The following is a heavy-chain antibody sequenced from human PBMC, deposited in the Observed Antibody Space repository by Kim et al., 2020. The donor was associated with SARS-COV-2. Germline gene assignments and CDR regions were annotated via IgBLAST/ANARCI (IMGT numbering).Heavy chain of an antibody. J-gene: IGHJ4*02. D-gene: IGHD6-25*01. V-gene: IGHV3-33*01. CDR2: IWYDGSNK. CDR1: GFTFSSYG. CDR3: AREKGPRPKAPFDY. Sequence: GGSLRLSCAASGFTFSSYGMHWVRQAPGKGLEWVAVIWYDGSNKYYADSVKGRFTISRDNSKNTLYLQMNSLRAEDTAVYYCAREKGPRPKAPFDYWGQGTLVTVSS.